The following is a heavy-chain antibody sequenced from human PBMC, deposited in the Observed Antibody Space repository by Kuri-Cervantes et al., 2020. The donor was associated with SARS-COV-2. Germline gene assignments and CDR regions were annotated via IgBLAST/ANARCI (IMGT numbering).Heavy chain of an antibody. CDR3: ARDLDGYYYARSGYYFGRAPPKHWHFDL. Sequence: GDTLKITCPATGFIFSTCWMSSVRKSPGKGLEWVANIKQDGSEKYYVDSVKGRFIISRDNAKNSLHLQMNSLRAEDTAVYYCARDLDGYYYARSGYYFGRAPPKHWHFDLWGRGTLVTVSS. CDR2: IKQDGSEK. D-gene: IGHD3-22*01. CDR1: GFIFSTCW. J-gene: IGHJ2*01. V-gene: IGHV3-7*04.